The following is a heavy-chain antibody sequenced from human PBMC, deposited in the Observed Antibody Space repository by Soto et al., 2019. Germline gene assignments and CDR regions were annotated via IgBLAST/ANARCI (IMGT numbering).Heavy chain of an antibody. CDR1: GGSITSANW. CDR3: ARVLRGWFDP. CDR2: ISHSGIT. V-gene: IGHV4-4*02. J-gene: IGHJ5*02. Sequence: KPSETLSLTSAVSGGSITSANWLTWVRQPPGGGLEWIGEISHSGITNYKASLKSRVTMSVDKTKNDVSLKLTSVTAADTAVYYCARVLRGWFDPWGQGTPVTVSS.